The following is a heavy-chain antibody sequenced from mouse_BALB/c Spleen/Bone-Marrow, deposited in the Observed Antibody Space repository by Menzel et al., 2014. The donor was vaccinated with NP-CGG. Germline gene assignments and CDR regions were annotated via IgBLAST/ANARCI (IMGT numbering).Heavy chain of an antibody. CDR2: IRSKSNNYAT. J-gene: IGHJ3*01. CDR1: GFTFNTYA. CDR3: VRQNYDYAWFAY. D-gene: IGHD2-4*01. Sequence: DVMLVESGGGLMQPKGSLKLSCAASGFTFNTYAMNWVRQAPGKGLEWVARIRSKSNNYATYYADSVKDRFTISRDDSQSMLYLQMNNLKTEDTAMYYCVRQNYDYAWFAYWGQGTLVTVSA. V-gene: IGHV10-1*02.